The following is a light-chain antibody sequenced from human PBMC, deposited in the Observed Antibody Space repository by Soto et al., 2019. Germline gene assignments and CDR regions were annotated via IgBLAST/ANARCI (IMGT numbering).Light chain of an antibody. J-gene: IGKJ1*01. CDR2: AAS. CDR1: ESIRSY. CDR3: QQSYNSPPT. V-gene: IGKV1-39*01. Sequence: DIQMTQSPSSLSASVGDRVTISCRASESIRSYLNWYQQKPGNAPKLLIYAASTLQSGIPSRFSGSGSVTDFIFTITSLQPEDFATYYCQQSYNSPPTFGQGTKVEI.